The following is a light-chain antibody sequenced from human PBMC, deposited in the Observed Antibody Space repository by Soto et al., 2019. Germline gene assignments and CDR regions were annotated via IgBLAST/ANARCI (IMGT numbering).Light chain of an antibody. CDR2: GAS. CDR3: QQYSXSLI. J-gene: IGKJ3*01. V-gene: IGKV3-20*01. CDR1: QSVSSSY. Sequence: EIVLTQSPGTLSLSPVERATLFCIASQSVSSSYLAWYQQRLVQSPRLLIYGASNRAPGIPDRFSGSGSGTDFTLTITRLEPEDFAMYFCQQYSXSLISGPGTKVXI.